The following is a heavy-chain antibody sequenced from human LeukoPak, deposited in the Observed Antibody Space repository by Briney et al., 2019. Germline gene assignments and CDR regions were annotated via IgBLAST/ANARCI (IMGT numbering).Heavy chain of an antibody. J-gene: IGHJ6*02. V-gene: IGHV3-30*18. CDR2: ISYDGSNK. D-gene: IGHD2-2*01. CDR3: AKAAGYCSSTSCSRGDYYYYYGMDV. CDR1: GFTFSSYG. Sequence: PGGSLRLSCAASGFTFSSYGMHWVRQAPGKGLEWVAVISYDGSNKYYAESVKGRFTISRDNSKNTLYLQMNSLRAEDTAVYYCAKAAGYCSSTSCSRGDYYYYYGMDVWGQGTTVTVSS.